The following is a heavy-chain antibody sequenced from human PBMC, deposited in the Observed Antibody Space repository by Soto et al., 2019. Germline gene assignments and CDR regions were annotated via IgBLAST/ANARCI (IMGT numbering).Heavy chain of an antibody. D-gene: IGHD3-10*01. CDR1: GGSISSSSYY. J-gene: IGHJ4*02. CDR2: MYYSVST. Sequence: QLQLQESGPGLVKPSETLSLTCTVSGGSISSSSYYWGWIRQPPGKRLEWIGGMYYSVSTYFNPSSKSRVTISVDTSKNQFTLKLSAVTAADTAVYYCAGWYGSEVFDYWGQGTLVTVSS. V-gene: IGHV4-39*01. CDR3: AGWYGSEVFDY.